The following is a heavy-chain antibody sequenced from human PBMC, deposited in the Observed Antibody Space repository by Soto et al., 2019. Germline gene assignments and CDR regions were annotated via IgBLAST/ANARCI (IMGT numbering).Heavy chain of an antibody. Sequence: SETLSLTCAVYGGSFSGYYWSWIRQPPGKGLEWIGEINHSGSTNYNPSLKSRVTISVDTSKNQFSLKLSSVTAADTAVYYCASKRSSSWYRSPNWFDPWGQGTLVTVSS. D-gene: IGHD6-13*01. CDR1: GGSFSGYY. CDR3: ASKRSSSWYRSPNWFDP. CDR2: INHSGST. J-gene: IGHJ5*02. V-gene: IGHV4-34*01.